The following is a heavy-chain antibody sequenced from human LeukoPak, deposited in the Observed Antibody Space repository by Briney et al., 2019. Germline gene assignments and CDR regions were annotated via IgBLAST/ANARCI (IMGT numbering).Heavy chain of an antibody. CDR1: GYTFTSHG. CDR3: ARDPINIYSYGMDV. CDR2: INAGNGNR. V-gene: IGHV1-3*01. D-gene: IGHD2-21*01. J-gene: IGHJ6*02. Sequence: ASVKVSCKASGYTFTSHGMNWVRQAPGQRLEWMGWINAGNGNRQYSQKFQGRATITRDTSASTVYMELSSLRPEDTAVYYCARDPINIYSYGMDVWGQGTTVTVAS.